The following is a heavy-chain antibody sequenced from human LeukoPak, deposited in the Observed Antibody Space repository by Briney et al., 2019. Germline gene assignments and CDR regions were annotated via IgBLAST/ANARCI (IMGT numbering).Heavy chain of an antibody. D-gene: IGHD2-2*01. V-gene: IGHV1-69*13. J-gene: IGHJ6*04. CDR3: AREASDIVVVPAANPYYYYYGMDV. Sequence: SVKVSCKASGVTFSSYAISWVRQAPGQGLEWMGGIIPIFGTANYAQKFQGRVTITADESTSTAYMELSSLRSEDTAVYYCAREASDIVVVPAANPYYYYYGMDVWGKGTTVTVSS. CDR1: GVTFSSYA. CDR2: IIPIFGTA.